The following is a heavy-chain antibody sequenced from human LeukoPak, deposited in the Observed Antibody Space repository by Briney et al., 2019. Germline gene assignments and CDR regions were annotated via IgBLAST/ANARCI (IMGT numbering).Heavy chain of an antibody. CDR3: AKYSFCSSSSCYRNDVFDV. D-gene: IGHD2-15*01. CDR1: GFTFSSYA. V-gene: IGHV3-23*01. J-gene: IGHJ3*01. CDR2: IRGSGDST. Sequence: GGSLRLSCAASGFTFSSYAMSWVRQAPGKGLEWVSSIRGSGDSTDYADSVKGRFTISRDNSKNTLHLQMNSLRAEDTAIYSCAKYSFCSSSSCYRNDVFDVWGQGTMVTVSS.